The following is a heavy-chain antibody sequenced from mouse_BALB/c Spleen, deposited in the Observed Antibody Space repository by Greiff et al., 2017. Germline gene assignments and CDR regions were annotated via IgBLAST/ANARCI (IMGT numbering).Heavy chain of an antibody. Sequence: VQLQQSGAELVRPGASVKLSCKASGYTFTSYWINWVKQRPGQGLEWIGNIYPSDSYTNYNQKFKDKATLTVDKSSSTAYMQLSSPTSEDSAVYYCTRRDGGYFDYWGQGTTLTVSS. J-gene: IGHJ2*01. D-gene: IGHD2-3*01. CDR2: IYPSDSYT. CDR1: GYTFTSYW. V-gene: IGHV1-69*02. CDR3: TRRDGGYFDY.